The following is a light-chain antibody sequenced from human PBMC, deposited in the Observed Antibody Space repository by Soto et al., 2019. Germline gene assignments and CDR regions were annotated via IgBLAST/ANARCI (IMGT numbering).Light chain of an antibody. CDR1: QSVGRNY. CDR2: GAS. CDR3: HQYATSPLT. Sequence: EIVLTQSPGTLSVSPGERATLSCRASQSVGRNYLAWYQQKPGQAPRLLISGASTRATGIPDRFSGSGSGTDFTLTISRLEPEDFAVYYCHQYATSPLTFGGGTKVETK. J-gene: IGKJ4*01. V-gene: IGKV3-20*01.